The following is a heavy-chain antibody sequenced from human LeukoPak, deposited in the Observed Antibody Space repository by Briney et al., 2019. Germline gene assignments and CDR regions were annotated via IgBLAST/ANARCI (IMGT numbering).Heavy chain of an antibody. CDR2: FRRRGGSK. J-gene: IGHJ4*02. CDR1: GFPFSSYG. V-gene: IGHV3-23*01. Sequence: PGGPLRLLCGPSGFPFSSYGMSWAPQAPGKGLEWVSAFRRRGGSKYYAKSMRSRCRTSRDNSKNTLYLQMNSLRAEDTAVYYCAKAEGTAAAYVWFDYWGQGTL. CDR3: AKAEGTAAAYVWFDY. D-gene: IGHD6-13*01.